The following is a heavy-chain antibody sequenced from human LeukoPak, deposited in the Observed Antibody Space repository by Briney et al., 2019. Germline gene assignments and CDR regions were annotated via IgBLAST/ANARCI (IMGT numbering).Heavy chain of an antibody. J-gene: IGHJ3*02. Sequence: SETLSLTCTVSGGSISSYYWSWIRQPPGKGLEWIGSIYYSGSTYYNPSLESRVTISVDTSKNQFSLKLSSVTAADTAVYYCARVVILTGYYGLHDAFDIWGQGTMVTVSS. CDR2: IYYSGST. D-gene: IGHD3-9*01. V-gene: IGHV4-59*12. CDR1: GGSISSYY. CDR3: ARVVILTGYYGLHDAFDI.